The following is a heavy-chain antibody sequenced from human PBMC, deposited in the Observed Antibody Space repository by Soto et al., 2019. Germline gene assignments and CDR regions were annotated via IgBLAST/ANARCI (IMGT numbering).Heavy chain of an antibody. CDR2: ISSSSSYI. Sequence: PGGSLRLSCAASGFTFSSYSMNWVRQAPGKGLEWVSSISSSSSYIYYADSVKGRFTISRDNAKNSLYLQMNSLRAGDTAVYYCARSRVVPAAIDNDYYYGMDVWGQGTTVTVSS. D-gene: IGHD2-2*02. J-gene: IGHJ6*02. CDR1: GFTFSSYS. V-gene: IGHV3-21*01. CDR3: ARSRVVPAAIDNDYYYGMDV.